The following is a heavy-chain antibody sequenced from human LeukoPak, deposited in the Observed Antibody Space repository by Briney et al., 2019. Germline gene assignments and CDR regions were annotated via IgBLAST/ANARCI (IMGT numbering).Heavy chain of an antibody. J-gene: IGHJ4*02. CDR2: IYPSGST. Sequence: SETLSLTCTVSGGSISSYYWSWIRQPPGKGLEWIGYIYPSGSTNYNPSLKSRVTISVDTTKNQFSLKLSSVTAADTAVYYCASYDFRGGFDYWGQGTLVTVSS. D-gene: IGHD3-3*01. CDR1: GGSISSYY. CDR3: ASYDFRGGFDY. V-gene: IGHV4-4*09.